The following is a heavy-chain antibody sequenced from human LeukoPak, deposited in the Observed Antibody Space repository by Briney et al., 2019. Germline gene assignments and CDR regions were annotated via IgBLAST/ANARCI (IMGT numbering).Heavy chain of an antibody. CDR3: ARGINMMIVAPGY. J-gene: IGHJ4*02. CDR1: GFTFSSYW. Sequence: GGSLRLSCAASGFTFSSYWMSWVRQAPGKGLEWVANIKQDGSEKYYVDSVKGRFTISRDSSNNTLYLQTNSLRVEDTAIYYCARGINMMIVAPGYWGQGTLVTVSS. V-gene: IGHV3-7*03. D-gene: IGHD3-22*01. CDR2: IKQDGSEK.